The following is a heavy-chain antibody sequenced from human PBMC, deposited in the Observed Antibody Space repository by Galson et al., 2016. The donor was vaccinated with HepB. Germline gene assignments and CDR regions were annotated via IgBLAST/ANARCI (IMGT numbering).Heavy chain of an antibody. J-gene: IGHJ5*02. CDR1: GGSFSGYY. V-gene: IGHV4-34*01. D-gene: IGHD3-10*01. CDR2: INHSGST. Sequence: ATLSLPCAVYGGSFSGYYWSWIRQPPGKGLEWIGEINHSGSTNYNPSLKSRVTISVDTSKNQFSLKLSSVTAADTAVYYCARGRTRLLWFGSSRGFDPWGQGTLVTVSS. CDR3: ARGRTRLLWFGSSRGFDP.